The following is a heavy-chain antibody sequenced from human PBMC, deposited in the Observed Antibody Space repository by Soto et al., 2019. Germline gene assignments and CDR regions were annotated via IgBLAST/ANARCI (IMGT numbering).Heavy chain of an antibody. CDR1: GFTFSSYN. D-gene: IGHD3-22*01. V-gene: IGHV3-21*01. CDR2: ISASSTYI. J-gene: IGHJ4*02. Sequence: EVQLVESGGDVVKAGGSLRLSCVGSGFTFSSYNMHWVRQALGKGLEWVSSISASSTYIHYADSVKGRFTISRDNANNSLYLHMNSLRAADTAVYYCARNGNFYDSGGSRDYWGQGTLVTVSS. CDR3: ARNGNFYDSGGSRDY.